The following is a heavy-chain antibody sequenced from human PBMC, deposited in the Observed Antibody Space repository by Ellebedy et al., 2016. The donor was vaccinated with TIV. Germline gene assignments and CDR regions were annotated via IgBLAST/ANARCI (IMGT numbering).Heavy chain of an antibody. D-gene: IGHD6-13*01. V-gene: IGHV2-5*02. CDR3: AHHYSSSWYPVY. CDR2: IYWDDDK. CDR1: GFSLSSSGVG. Sequence: SGPTLVKPTQTLTLTCTFSGFSLSSSGVGVAWIRQPPGKALEWLALIYWDDDKRYSPSLKSRLTITKDTSKNQVVLTMTNMDPVDTATYYCAHHYSSSWYPVYWGQGTLVTVSS. J-gene: IGHJ4*02.